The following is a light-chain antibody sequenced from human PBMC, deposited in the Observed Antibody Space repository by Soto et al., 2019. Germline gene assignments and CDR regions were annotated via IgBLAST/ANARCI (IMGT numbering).Light chain of an antibody. CDR3: QQSYSTLGAT. CDR2: AAS. Sequence: DIQMTQSPSSLSASVGDRVTITCRASQSISSYLNWYQQKPGKAPKLLIYAASSLQSGVPSMFSGSGSGTDFTLTIISLQPEDFATYYCQQSYSTLGATFGPGTKVDIK. V-gene: IGKV1-39*01. CDR1: QSISSY. J-gene: IGKJ3*01.